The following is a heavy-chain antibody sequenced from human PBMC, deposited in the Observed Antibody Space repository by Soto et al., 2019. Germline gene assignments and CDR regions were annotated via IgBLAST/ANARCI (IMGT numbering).Heavy chain of an antibody. CDR1: GDSVSKYY. CDR3: ARSPAYGDYANLDT. Sequence: SETLSLTCTVSGDSVSKYYWNWIRQPAGKGLEWIGRIHSTRSPNYNPSLKSRVTMSVDTSKNQFSLKLNLTSVTAADTAVYYCARSPAYGDYANLDTWGQGTRATSPQ. J-gene: IGHJ5*02. CDR2: IHSTRSP. D-gene: IGHD4-17*01. V-gene: IGHV4-4*07.